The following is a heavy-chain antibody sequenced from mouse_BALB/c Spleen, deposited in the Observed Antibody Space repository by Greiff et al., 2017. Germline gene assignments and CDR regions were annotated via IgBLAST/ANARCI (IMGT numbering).Heavy chain of an antibody. J-gene: IGHJ4*01. Sequence: QVQLQQSGPGLVAPSQSLSITCTVSGFSLTGYGVNWVRQPPGKGLEWLGMIWGDGSTDYNSALKSRLSISKDNSKSQVFLKMNSLQTDDTARYYCAREGKNDGYSYYYAMDYWGQGTSVTVSS. CDR1: GFSLTGYG. CDR2: IWGDGST. D-gene: IGHD2-3*01. CDR3: AREGKNDGYSYYYAMDY. V-gene: IGHV2-6-7*01.